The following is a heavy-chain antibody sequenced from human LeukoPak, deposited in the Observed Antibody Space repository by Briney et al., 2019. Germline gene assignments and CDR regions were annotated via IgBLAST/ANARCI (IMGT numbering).Heavy chain of an antibody. CDR2: IYYSGST. J-gene: IGHJ3*02. V-gene: IGHV4-39*07. Sequence: SETLSLTCTVSGGSISSSSYYWGWIRQPPGKGLEWIGSIYYSGSTYYNPSLKSRVTISVDTSKNQFSLKLSSVTAADTAVYYCAREYGYDFWSASGRSAFDIWGQGTMVTVSS. CDR3: AREYGYDFWSASGRSAFDI. CDR1: GGSISSSSYY. D-gene: IGHD3-3*01.